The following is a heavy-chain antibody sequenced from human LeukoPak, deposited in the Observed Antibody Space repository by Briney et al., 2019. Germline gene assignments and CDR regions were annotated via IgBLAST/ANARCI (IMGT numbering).Heavy chain of an antibody. V-gene: IGHV4-39*01. CDR1: GGSISSSSYY. Sequence: SETLSLTCTVSGGSISSSSYYWGWIRQPPGKGLEWIGSIYYSGSTYYNPSLKSRVTISVDTSKNQFSLKLSSVTAADTAVYYCFNGAMVRGGPIDYWGQGTLVTVSP. CDR2: IYYSGST. D-gene: IGHD3-10*01. CDR3: FNGAMVRGGPIDY. J-gene: IGHJ4*02.